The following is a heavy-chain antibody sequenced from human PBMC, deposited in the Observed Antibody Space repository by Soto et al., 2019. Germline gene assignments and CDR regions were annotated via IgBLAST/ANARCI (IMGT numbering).Heavy chain of an antibody. CDR1: GFSLSTSGVS. D-gene: IGHD5-18*01. J-gene: IGHJ4*02. CDR3: ARNAIQLWRLKD. V-gene: IGHV2-70*11. Sequence: SGPTLVNPTQPLRLTCTFSGFSLSTSGVSVSWIRQPPGKALEWLGRIDWDDDKYYSTSLKTRLTISKDTSKNQVVLTMTNMDPVDTATYYCARNAIQLWRLKDWGKGIRVTVSS. CDR2: IDWDDDK.